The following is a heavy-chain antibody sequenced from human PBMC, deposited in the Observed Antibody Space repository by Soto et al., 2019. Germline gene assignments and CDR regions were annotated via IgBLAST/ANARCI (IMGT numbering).Heavy chain of an antibody. V-gene: IGHV3-9*01. D-gene: IGHD2-8*01. J-gene: IGHJ4*02. CDR1: GFTFDDYA. Sequence: SLRLSCAASGFTFDDYAMHWVRQAPGKGLEWVSSISWNSGNMAYAYSVKCRFTISIDNANNSLYLQMNSLSAEDTALYYCAKDMRKATVQIVYAPLDFWGQGTQVTVSS. CDR2: ISWNSGNM. CDR3: AKDMRKATVQIVYAPLDF.